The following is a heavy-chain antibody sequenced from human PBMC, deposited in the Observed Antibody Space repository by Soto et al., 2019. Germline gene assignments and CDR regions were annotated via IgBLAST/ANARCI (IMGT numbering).Heavy chain of an antibody. CDR1: GFTFSSYW. CDR2: INPDGSTT. Sequence: GGSLRLSCAASGFTFSSYWMHWVRQAPGKGLVWVSRINPDGSTTSYADSVKGRFTISRDSAKDTLYLQMNSLRAEDTAVYYCARVAIGSYYFEYWGQGTLVTVSS. D-gene: IGHD3-10*01. CDR3: ARVAIGSYYFEY. V-gene: IGHV3-74*01. J-gene: IGHJ4*02.